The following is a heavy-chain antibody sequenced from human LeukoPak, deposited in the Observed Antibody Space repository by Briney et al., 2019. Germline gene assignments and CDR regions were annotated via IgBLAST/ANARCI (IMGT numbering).Heavy chain of an antibody. D-gene: IGHD4-17*01. Sequence: PGGSLRLSCAASGFTVSSNYMSWVRQAPGKGLEWVSVIYSGGSTYYADSVKGRFTISRDNSKNTLYLQMNGLRAEDTAVYYCARDRYGDYNPWGQGTLVTVSS. CDR2: IYSGGST. CDR1: GFTVSSNY. CDR3: ARDRYGDYNP. V-gene: IGHV3-53*01. J-gene: IGHJ5*02.